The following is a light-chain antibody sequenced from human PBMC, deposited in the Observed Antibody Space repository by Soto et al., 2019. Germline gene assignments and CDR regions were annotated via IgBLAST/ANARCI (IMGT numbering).Light chain of an antibody. V-gene: IGKV3-11*01. J-gene: IGKJ4*01. Sequence: EIVLAQSPATLSLSPGERATLSCRASESVSSYLAWYQQKPGQPPRLLIYDASNRATGIPARFSGSGSGTDFTLTISSLEPEDFAVYYCQQRSNWPRTFGGGTKVDIK. CDR3: QQRSNWPRT. CDR1: ESVSSY. CDR2: DAS.